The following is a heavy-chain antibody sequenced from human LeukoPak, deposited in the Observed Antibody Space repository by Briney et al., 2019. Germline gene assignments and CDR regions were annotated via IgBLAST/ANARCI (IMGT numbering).Heavy chain of an antibody. CDR3: ASLHQGGAPSY. J-gene: IGHJ4*02. CDR2: IKSKSDGETI. V-gene: IGHV3-15*01. Sequence: PGGSLRLSCAASGLTFSNAWMSWVRQAPGKGLEWVGRIKSKSDGETINYAAPVKGRFTISRDNAQNSLSLQMNGLRAEDTAVYYCASLHQGGAPSYWGQGALVIVSS. CDR1: GLTFSNAW. D-gene: IGHD3-16*01.